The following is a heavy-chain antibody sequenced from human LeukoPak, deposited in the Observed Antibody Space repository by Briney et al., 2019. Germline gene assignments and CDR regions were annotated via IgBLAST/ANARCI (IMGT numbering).Heavy chain of an antibody. D-gene: IGHD3-3*01. Sequence: ASVKVSCKASGYTFTSYYMHWVRQAPGQGLEWMGIINPSGGSTSYAQKFQGRVTMTRNTSISTAYMELSSLRSEDTAVYYCARGWWSGYSYNWFDPWGQGTLVTVSS. CDR2: INPSGGST. CDR3: ARGWWSGYSYNWFDP. CDR1: GYTFTSYY. V-gene: IGHV1-46*01. J-gene: IGHJ5*02.